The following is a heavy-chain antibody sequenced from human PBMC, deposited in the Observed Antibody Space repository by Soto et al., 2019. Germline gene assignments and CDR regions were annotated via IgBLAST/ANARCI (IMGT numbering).Heavy chain of an antibody. V-gene: IGHV3-33*01. CDR3: ARDYDSSGYPRYYFDY. CDR2: IWYDGSKK. D-gene: IGHD3-22*01. Sequence: QVQLVESGGGVVQPGRSLRLSCAASGFTFSSYGMHWVRQAPGKGLEWVAVIWYDGSKKYYADSVKGRFTISRDNSKNTLYLQMHSLRAEDTAVYYCARDYDSSGYPRYYFDYWGQGTLVTVSS. CDR1: GFTFSSYG. J-gene: IGHJ4*02.